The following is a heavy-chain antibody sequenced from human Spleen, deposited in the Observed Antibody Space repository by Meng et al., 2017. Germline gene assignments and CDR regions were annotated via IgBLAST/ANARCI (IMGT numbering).Heavy chain of an antibody. Sequence: QVQLVQSGADVKKPGASVKVSCKASGYTFTAYYLHWVRQAPGQGLEWMGRINPNSGGTNFAQKFQGRVIMTRDTSISTAYMELSSLGFDDTAVYYCAKALGWGSSPDYWGQGILVTVSS. D-gene: IGHD2-21*01. CDR2: INPNSGGT. CDR1: GYTFTAYY. CDR3: AKALGWGSSPDY. V-gene: IGHV1-2*06. J-gene: IGHJ4*02.